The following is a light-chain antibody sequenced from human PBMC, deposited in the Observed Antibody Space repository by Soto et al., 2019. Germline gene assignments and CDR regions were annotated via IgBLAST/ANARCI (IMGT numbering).Light chain of an antibody. Sequence: DIQMTQSPSTLSAFVGDRVTINCRASQSISSWLAWYQQKPGKAPKLLIHKASSLESGVPSRFSGSGSGTEFTLTISSLQSEDFAVYYCQHYNNWPFTFGQGTKLEIK. CDR2: KAS. V-gene: IGKV1-5*03. CDR1: QSISSW. J-gene: IGKJ2*01. CDR3: QHYNNWPFT.